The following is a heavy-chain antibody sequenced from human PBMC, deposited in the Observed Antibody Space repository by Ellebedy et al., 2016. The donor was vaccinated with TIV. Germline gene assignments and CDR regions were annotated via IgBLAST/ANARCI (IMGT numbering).Heavy chain of an antibody. CDR1: GLTFSNNA. D-gene: IGHD3-22*01. V-gene: IGHV3-23*01. Sequence: GESLKISCAASGLTFSNNAMSWVRQAPGKGLEWVSTISHTGGRTYYADSVGGRFTISRDNSKKTLYLQMNSLSAEDTAVCYCAKGREGGSDSSAPRYYFDYWGLGTLVTVSS. J-gene: IGHJ4*02. CDR3: AKGREGGSDSSAPRYYFDY. CDR2: ISHTGGRT.